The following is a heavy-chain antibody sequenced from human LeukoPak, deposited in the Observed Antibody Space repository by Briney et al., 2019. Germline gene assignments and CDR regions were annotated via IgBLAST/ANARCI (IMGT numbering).Heavy chain of an antibody. CDR3: AREVCSGGSCYSYFDY. Sequence: GASVKVSCKVSGYTLTELSMHWVRQAPGKGLEWMGGFDPEDGETIYAQKFQGRVTMTEDTSTDTAYMELSRLRSDDTAVYYCAREVCSGGSCYSYFDYWGQGTLVTVSS. V-gene: IGHV1-24*01. D-gene: IGHD2-15*01. J-gene: IGHJ4*02. CDR2: FDPEDGET. CDR1: GYTLTELS.